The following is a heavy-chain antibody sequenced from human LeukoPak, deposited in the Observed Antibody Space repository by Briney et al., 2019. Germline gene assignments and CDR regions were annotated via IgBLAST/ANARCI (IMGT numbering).Heavy chain of an antibody. Sequence: PGGSLRLSCAASGFTFSSYGMHWVRQAPGKGLEWVAVIWYDGSNKYYADSVKGRFTISRDNSKNTLYLQMNSLRAEDTAVYYCARDGGDGYNMYYFDYWGQETLVTVSS. V-gene: IGHV3-33*01. CDR1: GFTFSSYG. D-gene: IGHD5-24*01. J-gene: IGHJ4*02. CDR2: IWYDGSNK. CDR3: ARDGGDGYNMYYFDY.